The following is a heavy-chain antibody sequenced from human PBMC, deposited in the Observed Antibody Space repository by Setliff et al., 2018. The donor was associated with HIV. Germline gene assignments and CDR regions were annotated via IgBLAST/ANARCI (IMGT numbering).Heavy chain of an antibody. J-gene: IGHJ4*02. CDR3: ARRGMWSYETGGNPTATFDY. CDR1: GGSINSRSYY. CDR2: IYFGGTP. Sequence: SETLSLTCTVSGGSINSRSYYWAWIRQPPGKGLEWVASIYFGGTPYYNPSLKNRVTISVDTSKSQFSLKLSSVTAADTAVYYCARRGMWSYETGGNPTATFDYWGQGVLVTVSS. V-gene: IGHV4-39*01. D-gene: IGHD2-8*02.